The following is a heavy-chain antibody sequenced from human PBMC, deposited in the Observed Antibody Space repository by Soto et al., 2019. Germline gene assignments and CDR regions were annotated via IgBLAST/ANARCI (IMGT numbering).Heavy chain of an antibody. CDR3: ARDFTDSSGPTLGMGV. CDR1: GGSISSGGYY. Sequence: SETLCLTCTVAGGSISSGGYYWSWIRQHPGKGLEWIGYIYYSGSTYYNPSLKSRVTISVDTSKSQFSLKLSSVTAADTAVYYCARDFTDSSGPTLGMGVWGQGTTVTVSS. V-gene: IGHV4-31*03. CDR2: IYYSGST. J-gene: IGHJ6*02. D-gene: IGHD6-19*01.